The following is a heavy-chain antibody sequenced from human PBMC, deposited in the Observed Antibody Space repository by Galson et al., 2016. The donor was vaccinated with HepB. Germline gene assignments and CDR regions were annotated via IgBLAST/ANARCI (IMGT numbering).Heavy chain of an antibody. CDR3: ARAGDAFDY. V-gene: IGHV1-18*04. Sequence: SVKVSCKASGYIFTSYGITWVRQAPGQGLEWMGWISAYNGKTEYAQKMQDRLILTTDASTSTAHMELRSLRSDDTALYYCARAGDAFDYWGQGTLVTVSS. J-gene: IGHJ4*02. D-gene: IGHD2-8*01. CDR1: GYIFTSYG. CDR2: ISAYNGKT.